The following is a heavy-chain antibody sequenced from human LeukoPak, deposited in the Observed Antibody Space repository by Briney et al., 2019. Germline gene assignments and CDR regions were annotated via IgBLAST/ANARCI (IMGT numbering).Heavy chain of an antibody. V-gene: IGHV4-30-4*08. Sequence: PSQTLSLTCTVSGGSISSGDYYWSWIRQPPGKGLEWIGYIYYSGSTYYNPSLKSRVTISVDTSKNQFSLKLSSVTAADTAVYYCARELTVTEGGSWFDPWGQGTLVTVSS. D-gene: IGHD4-11*01. J-gene: IGHJ5*02. CDR2: IYYSGST. CDR1: GGSISSGDYY. CDR3: ARELTVTEGGSWFDP.